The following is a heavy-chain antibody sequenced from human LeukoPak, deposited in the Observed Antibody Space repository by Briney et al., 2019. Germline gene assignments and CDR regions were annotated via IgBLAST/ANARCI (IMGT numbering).Heavy chain of an antibody. Sequence: ASVKVSCKTSGYTFNSYGISWVRQAPGQGLEWMGWISAHNGNTNYAQKLQGRVTMTTDTSTSTAYMELRSLRSDDTAVYYCARDMYYYSRSGFDPWGQGTLVTVSS. CDR1: GYTFNSYG. V-gene: IGHV1-18*01. CDR3: ARDMYYYSRSGFDP. J-gene: IGHJ5*02. D-gene: IGHD3-10*01. CDR2: ISAHNGNT.